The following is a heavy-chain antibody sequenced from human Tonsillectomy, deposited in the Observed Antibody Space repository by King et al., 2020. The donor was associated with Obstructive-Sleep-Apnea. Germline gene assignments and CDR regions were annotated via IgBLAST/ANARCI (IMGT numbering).Heavy chain of an antibody. CDR3: ARHGVDDSSGYPLDY. Sequence: QLQESGPGLVKPSETLSLTCTVSGGSISSYYWSWIRQPPGKGLEWIGYIYYSGSTNYNPSLKSRVTISVDTSKNQFSLKLSSVTAADTAVYYFARHGVDDSSGYPLDYWGQGTLVTVSS. J-gene: IGHJ4*02. V-gene: IGHV4-59*08. D-gene: IGHD3-22*01. CDR2: IYYSGST. CDR1: GGSISSYY.